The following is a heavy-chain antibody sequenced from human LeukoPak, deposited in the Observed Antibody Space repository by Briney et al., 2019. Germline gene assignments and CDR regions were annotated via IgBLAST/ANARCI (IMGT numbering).Heavy chain of an antibody. J-gene: IGHJ6*02. CDR1: GGSFSDYY. CDR2: INHSGST. Sequence: PSETLSLTCAVYGGSFSDYYWSWIRQPPGKGLEWIGEINHSGSTNYNPSLKSRVTISVDTSKNQFSLKLSSVTAADTAVYYCARQLLRYYYYYGMDVWGQGTTVTVSS. CDR3: ARQLLRYYYYYGMDV. D-gene: IGHD2-15*01. V-gene: IGHV4-34*01.